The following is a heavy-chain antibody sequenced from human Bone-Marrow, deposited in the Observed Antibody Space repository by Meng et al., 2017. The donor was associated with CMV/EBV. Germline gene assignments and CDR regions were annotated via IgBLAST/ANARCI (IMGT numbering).Heavy chain of an antibody. CDR3: ARTTSSGWYRGHWYFFL. CDR1: GGSISSYY. CDR2: IYYSGST. Sequence: SETLSLTCTVSGGSISSYYWSWIRQPPGKGLEWIGYIYYSGSTNYNPSLKSRVTISVDTSKNQFSLKLSSVTAAATAGYYCARTTSSGWYRGHWYFFLWGRGTLVTVSS. J-gene: IGHJ2*01. D-gene: IGHD6-19*01. V-gene: IGHV4-59*01.